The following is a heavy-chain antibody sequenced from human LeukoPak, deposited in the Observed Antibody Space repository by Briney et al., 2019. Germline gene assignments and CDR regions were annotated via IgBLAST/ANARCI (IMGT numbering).Heavy chain of an antibody. CDR3: ARLGIRVSWYTNWFDP. CDR1: GVSISSSNSY. D-gene: IGHD6-13*01. V-gene: IGHV4-39*01. Sequence: SETLSLTCTVSGVSISSSNSYWGWLRQPPGKGLEWIGSIYYSGNTYYNASLKSQVSISIDTSKNQFSLKLSSVTAADTAVYYCARLGIRVSWYTNWFDPWGQGTLVTVSS. J-gene: IGHJ5*02. CDR2: IYYSGNT.